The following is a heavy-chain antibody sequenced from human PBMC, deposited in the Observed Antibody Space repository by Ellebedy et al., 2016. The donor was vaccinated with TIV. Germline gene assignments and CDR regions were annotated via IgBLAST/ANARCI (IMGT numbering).Heavy chain of an antibody. Sequence: GESLKISCAASGFTFSTYAMHWVRQAPGKGLEWVASISYDGSNENYADSVKGRFTIPRDNSRNTLYLQMNSLRTEETAVYYCASLGYTSSWSSNTPSDSWGQGTLVTVSS. D-gene: IGHD6-13*01. CDR1: GFTFSTYA. J-gene: IGHJ4*02. CDR3: ASLGYTSSWSSNTPSDS. CDR2: ISYDGSNE. V-gene: IGHV3-30*04.